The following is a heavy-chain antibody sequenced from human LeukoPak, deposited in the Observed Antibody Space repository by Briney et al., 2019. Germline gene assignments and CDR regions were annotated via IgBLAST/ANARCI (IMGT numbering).Heavy chain of an antibody. Sequence: SETLSLTCTVSGASISSSYWSWIRQPPGKGLEWIGYISNHGSANYNPSLNSPVTISVGTSQNQFFLELSSVTAADTAVYYCARLSAAGRGASFDYWGQGTLVTVSS. V-gene: IGHV4-59*01. D-gene: IGHD6-13*01. CDR2: ISNHGSA. CDR1: GASISSSY. J-gene: IGHJ4*02. CDR3: ARLSAAGRGASFDY.